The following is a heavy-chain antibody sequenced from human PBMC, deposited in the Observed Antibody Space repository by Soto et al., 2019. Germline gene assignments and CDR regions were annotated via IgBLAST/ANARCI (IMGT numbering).Heavy chain of an antibody. CDR3: ARTGTTTFWYYGMDV. CDR2: INPNSGGT. V-gene: IGHV1-2*04. Sequence: ASVKVSCKASGYTFTGYYMHWVRQAPGQGLEWMGWINPNSGGTNYAQKFQGWVTMTRDTSISTAYMELSRLRSDDTAVYYCARTGTTTFWYYGMDVWGQGTTVTVSS. CDR1: GYTFTGYY. D-gene: IGHD1-1*01. J-gene: IGHJ6*02.